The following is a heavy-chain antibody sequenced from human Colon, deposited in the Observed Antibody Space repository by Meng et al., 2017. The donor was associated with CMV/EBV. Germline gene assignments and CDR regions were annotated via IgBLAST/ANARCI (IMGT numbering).Heavy chain of an antibody. J-gene: IGHJ4*02. V-gene: IGHV4-39*07. CDR2: IYYSGST. D-gene: IGHD3-10*01. CDR3: ARDRGGYSLGVDY. Sequence: SETLSLTCTVSGGSISSSSYYLGWIRQPPGKGLEWIGSIYYSGSTYYNPSLKSRVTISVDTSKNQFSLKLSSVTAADTAVYYCARDRGGYSLGVDYWGQGTLVTVSS. CDR1: GGSISSSSYY.